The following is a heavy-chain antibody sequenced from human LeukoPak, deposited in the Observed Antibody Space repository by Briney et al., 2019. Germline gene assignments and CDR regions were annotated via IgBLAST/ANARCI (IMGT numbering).Heavy chain of an antibody. D-gene: IGHD4-17*01. Sequence: ASVKVSCKASGYTFTGYYMHWVRQAPGQGLEWMGWINPNSGGTNYAQKFQGRVTMTRDTSISTAYMKLSRLRSDDTAVYYCARAAVDYGEPPGDYWGQGTLVTVSS. V-gene: IGHV1-2*02. CDR1: GYTFTGYY. CDR3: ARAAVDYGEPPGDY. CDR2: INPNSGGT. J-gene: IGHJ4*02.